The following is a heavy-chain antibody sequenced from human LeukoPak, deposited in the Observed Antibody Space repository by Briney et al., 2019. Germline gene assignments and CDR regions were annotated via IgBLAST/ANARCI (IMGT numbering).Heavy chain of an antibody. D-gene: IGHD2-2*01. CDR2: IRYDGSNK. V-gene: IGHV3-30*02. Sequence: GGSLRLSCAASGFSVSSYYMTWVRQAPGKGLEWVAFIRYDGSNKYYADSVKGRFTISRDNSKNTLYLQMNSLRAEDTAVYYCAKDLPDIVVVPAALPWFDPWGQGTLVTVSS. J-gene: IGHJ5*02. CDR1: GFSVSSYY. CDR3: AKDLPDIVVVPAALPWFDP.